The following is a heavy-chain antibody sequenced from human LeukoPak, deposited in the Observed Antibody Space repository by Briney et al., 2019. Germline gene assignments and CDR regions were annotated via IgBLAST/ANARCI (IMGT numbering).Heavy chain of an antibody. V-gene: IGHV4-39*07. Sequence: IPSETLSLTCTVSGGSISSSSYYWGWIRQPPGKGLEWIGSIYYSGSTYYNPSLKSRVTISVDTSKNQSSLKLSSVTAADTAVYYCARDRAGFDYWGQGTLVTVSS. CDR2: IYYSGST. CDR1: GGSISSSSYY. CDR3: ARDRAGFDY. J-gene: IGHJ4*02.